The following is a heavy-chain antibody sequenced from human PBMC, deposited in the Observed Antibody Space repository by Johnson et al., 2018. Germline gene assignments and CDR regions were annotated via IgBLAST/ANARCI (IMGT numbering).Heavy chain of an antibody. V-gene: IGHV4-59*01. J-gene: IGHJ1*01. CDR2: IYYSGST. D-gene: IGHD4-17*01. Sequence: QVQLQESGPGLVEPSETLALTCTVSGGSISSYYWSWIRQPPGKGLEWIGYIYYSGSTNYNPSLKSRVTISVDTSKNQFSLKLSSVTAADTAGYYCARPKNYGDYSEYFQHWGQGTLVTVSS. CDR3: ARPKNYGDYSEYFQH. CDR1: GGSISSYY.